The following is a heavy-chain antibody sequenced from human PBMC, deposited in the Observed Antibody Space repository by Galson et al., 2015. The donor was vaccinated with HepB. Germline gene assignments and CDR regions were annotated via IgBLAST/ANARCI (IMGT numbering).Heavy chain of an antibody. J-gene: IGHJ6*03. CDR1: GFTFSSYG. D-gene: IGHD5-18*01. V-gene: IGHV3-33*01. CDR3: ARDSLGGQLSYYYYYYMDV. Sequence: SLRLSCAASGFTFSSYGMHWVRQAPGKGLEWVAVIWYDGSNKYYADSVKGRFTISRDNSKNTLYLQMNSLRAEDTAVYYCARDSLGGQLSYYYYYYMDVWGKGTTVTVSS. CDR2: IWYDGSNK.